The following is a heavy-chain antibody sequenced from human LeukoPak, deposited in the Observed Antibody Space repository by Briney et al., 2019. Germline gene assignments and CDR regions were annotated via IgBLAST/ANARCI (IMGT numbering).Heavy chain of an antibody. CDR1: GFAFNYAW. D-gene: IGHD2-21*02. CDR2: IDSSGTI. J-gene: IGHJ4*02. V-gene: IGHV3-11*04. CDR3: ARPAYCGGNCYYFPDY. Sequence: GESLRLSCAASGFAFNYAWVSWIRQGPGKGLEWVSHIDSSGTIYYADSVKGRATISRDNAKNSLYLQMNSLRAEDTAVYYCARPAYCGGNCYYFPDYWGQGTLVTVSS.